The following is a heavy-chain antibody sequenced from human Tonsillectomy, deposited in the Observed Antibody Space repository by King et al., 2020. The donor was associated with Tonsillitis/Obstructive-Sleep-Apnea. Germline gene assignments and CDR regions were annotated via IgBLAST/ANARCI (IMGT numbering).Heavy chain of an antibody. CDR2: IYYSGST. D-gene: IGHD3-16*01. Sequence: QLQESGPGLVKPSETLSLTCTVSGGSISSSSYYWGWIRQPPGKGLEWLGSIYYSGSTYYNPSLKSRVTISVDTSNNQFSLKLSSVTAADPAVFYCARHTGGGASYYFEYWGQGTLVTVSS. CDR3: ARHTGGGASYYFEY. CDR1: GGSISSSSYY. J-gene: IGHJ4*02. V-gene: IGHV4-39*01.